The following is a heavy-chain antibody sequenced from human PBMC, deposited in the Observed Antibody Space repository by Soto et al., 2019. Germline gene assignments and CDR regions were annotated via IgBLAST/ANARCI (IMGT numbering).Heavy chain of an antibody. J-gene: IGHJ4*02. V-gene: IGHV3-21*01. CDR3: ARSPYYYDSSAYLGY. CDR2: ISSSSSYI. Sequence: LXLSCAASGFTFSSYSMNWVRPAPGKGLEWVSSISSSSSYIYYADSVKGRFTISRDNAKNSLYLQMNSLRAEDTAVYYCARSPYYYDSSAYLGYWGQGTLVTVYS. CDR1: GFTFSSYS. D-gene: IGHD3-22*01.